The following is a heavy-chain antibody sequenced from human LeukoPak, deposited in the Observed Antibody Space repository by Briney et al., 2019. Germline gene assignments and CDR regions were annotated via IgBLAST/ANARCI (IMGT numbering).Heavy chain of an antibody. CDR1: GVSISSSPYH. Sequence: SETLSLTCSVSGVSISSSPYHWGWIRQPPGKGLEWIGSIYYRGSSYSNPSLQSRVTMSIDTAKNQFSLKLSSVTAADTAVYYCAREIDYDSTAYVYWGRGTLVTVSS. CDR2: IYYRGSS. J-gene: IGHJ4*02. V-gene: IGHV4-39*02. D-gene: IGHD3-22*01. CDR3: AREIDYDSTAYVY.